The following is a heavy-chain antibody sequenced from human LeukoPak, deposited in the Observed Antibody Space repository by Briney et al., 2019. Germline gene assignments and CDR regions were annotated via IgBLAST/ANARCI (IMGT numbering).Heavy chain of an antibody. Sequence: GASVKVSCKASGGTFSSYAISWVRQAPGRGLEWMGGIIPIFGTANYAQKFQGRVTITADESTSTAYMELSSLRSEDTAVYYCARDKRGVIILHYYYYGMDVWGQGTTVTVSS. V-gene: IGHV1-69*13. CDR3: ARDKRGVIILHYYYYGMDV. CDR1: GGTFSSYA. D-gene: IGHD3-10*01. CDR2: IIPIFGTA. J-gene: IGHJ6*02.